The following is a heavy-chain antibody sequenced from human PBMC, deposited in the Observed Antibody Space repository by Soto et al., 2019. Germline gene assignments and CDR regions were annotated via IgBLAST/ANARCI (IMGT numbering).Heavy chain of an antibody. Sequence: GASVKVSCKASGYTFTGYYMHWVRQAPGQGLEWMGWINPNSGGTNYAQKFQGRVTMTRDTSISTAYMELSRLRSDDTAVYYCARVHYGNIVVVVAATRNDAFDIWGQGTMVTVSS. J-gene: IGHJ3*02. CDR1: GYTFTGYY. CDR3: ARVHYGNIVVVVAATRNDAFDI. V-gene: IGHV1-2*02. CDR2: INPNSGGT. D-gene: IGHD2-15*01.